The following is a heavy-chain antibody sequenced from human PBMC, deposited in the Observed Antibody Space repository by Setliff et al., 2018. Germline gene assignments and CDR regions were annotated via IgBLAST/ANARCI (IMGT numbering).Heavy chain of an antibody. CDR1: GGTFSSYA. CDR3: ARCPPVVPAAMRYYYYMDV. J-gene: IGHJ6*03. V-gene: IGHV1-69*13. D-gene: IGHD2-2*01. Sequence: SVKVSCKASGGTFSSYAISWVRQAPGQGLEWMGGVIPIFGTANYAQKFQGRVTITADESTSTAYMELSSLRSEDTAVYYCARCPPVVPAAMRYYYYMDVWGKGTTVTVSS. CDR2: VIPIFGTA.